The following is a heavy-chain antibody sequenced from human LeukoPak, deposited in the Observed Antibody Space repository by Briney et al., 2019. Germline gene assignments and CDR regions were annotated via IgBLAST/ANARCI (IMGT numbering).Heavy chain of an antibody. V-gene: IGHV3-66*01. CDR3: ASLRPTSRQYFDY. CDR1: GFTVSYNY. Sequence: HPWGSLRLSCAASGFTVSYNYMSWVRQAPGKGLKWVSIIYSGGSTYYADSVRGRFTISRDNSKNTLYLQMNSLRAEDTAVYYCASLRPTSRQYFDYWGQGTLVTISS. D-gene: IGHD6-25*01. CDR2: IYSGGST. J-gene: IGHJ4*02.